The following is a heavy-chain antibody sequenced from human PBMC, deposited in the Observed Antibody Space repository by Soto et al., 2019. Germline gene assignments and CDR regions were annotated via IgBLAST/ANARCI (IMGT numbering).Heavy chain of an antibody. CDR3: ARGAVVTPFVAY. CDR1: GGSVTSGNYY. Sequence: SETLSLTCTVSGGSVTSGNYYWIWIRQPPGKGLEWIGHIYYSGSTNYNPSLKSRVTISVDASKNQFSLKLSSVTAADTAIYYCARGAVVTPFVAYWGQGTLVPAPQ. CDR2: IYYSGST. J-gene: IGHJ4*02. V-gene: IGHV4-61*01. D-gene: IGHD2-21*02.